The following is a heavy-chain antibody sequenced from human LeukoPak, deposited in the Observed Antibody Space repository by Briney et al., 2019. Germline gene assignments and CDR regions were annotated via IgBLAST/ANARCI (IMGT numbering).Heavy chain of an antibody. CDR2: IKQDGTEI. Sequence: GGSLRLSCAASGFTLSSHWMSWVRQAPEKGPEWVANIKQDGTEIYYVDSVKGRFTISRDNAKNSLYLQMNSLRDEDTAVYYCARDKVVGATFFDYWGQGTLVTVSS. CDR1: GFTLSSHW. CDR3: ARDKVVGATFFDY. J-gene: IGHJ4*02. V-gene: IGHV3-7*01. D-gene: IGHD1-26*01.